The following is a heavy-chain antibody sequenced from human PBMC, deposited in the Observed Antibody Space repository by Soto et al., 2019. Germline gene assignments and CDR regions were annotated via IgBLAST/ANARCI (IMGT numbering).Heavy chain of an antibody. CDR2: ILPCFGTA. D-gene: IGHD4-17*01. Sequence: QVHLVQSGAEVKKPGSSVKVSCKYSGGTFRTESLNWVRQAPGQGLEWMGGILPCFGTADYAPRLQGRVTVTAAGGPPQASLELTSLSSLNTAVYFSASGKEDGANSDAFDVWGQWTMVTVSS. J-gene: IGHJ3*01. V-gene: IGHV1-69*13. CDR3: ASGKEDGANSDAFDV. CDR1: GGTFRTES.